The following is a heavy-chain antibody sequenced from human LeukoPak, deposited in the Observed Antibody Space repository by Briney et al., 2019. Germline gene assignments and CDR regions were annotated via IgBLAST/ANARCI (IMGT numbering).Heavy chain of an antibody. CDR3: ARHYDRPRFDY. J-gene: IGHJ4*02. CDR2: IYYSGST. CDR1: GGSISSYY. Sequence: PLETLSLTCTVSGGSISSYYWSWIRQPPGKGLEWIGYIYYSGSTNYNPSLKSRVTISVDTSKNQFSLKLSSVTAADTAVYYCARHYDRPRFDYWGQGTLVTVSS. V-gene: IGHV4-59*08. D-gene: IGHD3-22*01.